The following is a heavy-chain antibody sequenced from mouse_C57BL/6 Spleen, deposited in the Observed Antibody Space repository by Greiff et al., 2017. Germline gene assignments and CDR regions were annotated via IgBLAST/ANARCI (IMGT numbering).Heavy chain of an antibody. CDR2: ISDGGSYT. CDR3: ARVWRSGGAMDY. J-gene: IGHJ4*01. CDR1: GFTFSSYA. Sequence: EVQRVESGGGLVKPGGSLKLSCAASGFTFSSYAMSWVRQTPEKRLEWVATISDGGSYTYYPDNVKGRFTISRDNAKNNLYLQMSHLKSEDTAMYYCARVWRSGGAMDYWGQGTSVTVSS. V-gene: IGHV5-4*01.